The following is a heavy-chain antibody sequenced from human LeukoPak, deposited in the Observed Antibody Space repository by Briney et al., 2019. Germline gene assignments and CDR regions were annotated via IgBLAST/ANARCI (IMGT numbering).Heavy chain of an antibody. CDR3: ARDGGGDDAFDI. D-gene: IGHD6-25*01. Sequence: GGSLRLSCAASGFTFSSYWMSWVCQAPGKGLERVANIKQDGSEKYYVDSVKGRFTISRDNAKNSLYLQMNSLRAEDTAVYYCARDGGGDDAFDIWGQGTMVTVSS. CDR2: IKQDGSEK. CDR1: GFTFSSYW. J-gene: IGHJ3*02. V-gene: IGHV3-7*03.